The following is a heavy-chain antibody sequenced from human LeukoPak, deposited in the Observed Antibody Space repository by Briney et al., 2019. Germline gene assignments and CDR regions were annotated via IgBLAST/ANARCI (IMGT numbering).Heavy chain of an antibody. D-gene: IGHD3-22*01. CDR3: ARGYYDSSGYYHY. CDR1: GGTSTINT. Sequence: VASVKVSFKAPGGTSTINTTSWVRPAPGQGLERVGVIIPIFGTANYAQKFQGRVTITTDESTSTAYMELSSLRSEDTAVYYCARGYYDSSGYYHYWGQGTLGTVSS. J-gene: IGHJ4*02. CDR2: IIPIFGTA. V-gene: IGHV1-69*05.